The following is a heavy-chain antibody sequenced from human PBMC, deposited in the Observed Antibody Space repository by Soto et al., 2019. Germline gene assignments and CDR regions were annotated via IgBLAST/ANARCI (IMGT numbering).Heavy chain of an antibody. D-gene: IGHD6-19*01. CDR2: ISYDGSNT. CDR3: EKDGEAKQWLRYFDY. J-gene: IGHJ4*02. V-gene: IGHV3-30*18. CDR1: GFTFTSYA. Sequence: QVQLVESGGAVVQPGRSLRLSCAASGFTFTSYAMHWVRQAPGKGLEYLAIISYDGSNTYYADSVKGRFTISRDNSKNTLYLQMNSLRAEDTAVYYCEKDGEAKQWLRYFDYWGQGTLVTVSS.